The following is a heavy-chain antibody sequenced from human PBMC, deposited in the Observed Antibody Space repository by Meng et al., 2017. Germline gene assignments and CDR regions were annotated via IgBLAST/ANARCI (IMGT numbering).Heavy chain of an antibody. CDR2: INPKSGDT. CDR1: GYTFPDYW. J-gene: IGHJ4*02. V-gene: IGHV1-2*06. CDR3: AKTYSSSWYYFDY. D-gene: IGHD6-13*01. Sequence: ASVKVSCKASGYTFPDYWLHWVRRAPGQGLEWMGRINPKSGDTHYAQRFQGRVTMTGDTSISTAYMELSGLRSDDTAVYYCAKTYSSSWYYFDYWGQGTLVTVSS.